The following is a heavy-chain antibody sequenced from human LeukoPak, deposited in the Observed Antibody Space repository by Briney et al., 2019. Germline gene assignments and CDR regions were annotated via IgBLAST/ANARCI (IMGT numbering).Heavy chain of an antibody. CDR2: IYTSGST. D-gene: IGHD3-22*01. V-gene: IGHV4-4*07. Sequence: ASETLSLTCTVSGGSISSYYWSWIRQPAGKGLEWIGRIYTSGSTNYNPSLKSRVTMSVDTSKNQFFLKLSSVTAADTAVYYCARGTGYYDSSGYTYYYYGMDVWGQGTTVTVSS. CDR3: ARGTGYYDSSGYTYYYYGMDV. CDR1: GGSISSYY. J-gene: IGHJ6*02.